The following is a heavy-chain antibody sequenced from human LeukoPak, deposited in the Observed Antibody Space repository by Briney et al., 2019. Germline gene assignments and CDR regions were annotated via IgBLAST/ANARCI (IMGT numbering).Heavy chain of an antibody. J-gene: IGHJ4*02. CDR1: GLPIADFA. Sequence: GGSLSLSCVASGLPIADFAMHWVRQAPGEGLEWVALISGDGVSTFYADSVKGRFSISRDNSKNSLSLEMNSLRTEDTAMYYCARESGKFDYWGQGTLVAVSS. CDR3: ARESGKFDY. V-gene: IGHV3-43*02. CDR2: ISGDGVST.